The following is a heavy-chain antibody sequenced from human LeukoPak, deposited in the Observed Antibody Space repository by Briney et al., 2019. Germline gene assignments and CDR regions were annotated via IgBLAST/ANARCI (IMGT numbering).Heavy chain of an antibody. CDR3: ARGYCSSTSCYRFDS. J-gene: IGHJ4*02. CDR2: IYPDDSDT. D-gene: IGHD2-2*01. Sequence: GESLKISCKGSGYSFTTFWIGWVRQMHGKGLEWMGIIYPDDSDTRYSPSFQGQVTISADKSISSAYLQWSSLKASDTAMYYCARGYCSSTSCYRFDSWGQGTLVTVSS. CDR1: GYSFTTFW. V-gene: IGHV5-51*01.